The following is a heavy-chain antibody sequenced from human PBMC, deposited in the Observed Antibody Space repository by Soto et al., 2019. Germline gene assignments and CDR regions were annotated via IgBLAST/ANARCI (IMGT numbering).Heavy chain of an antibody. CDR1: GYTFTSYG. V-gene: IGHV1-18*01. CDR3: AREAGNYDIVTGYYDYYYGMDV. CDR2: ISAYNGNT. D-gene: IGHD3-9*01. Sequence: QVQLVQSGAEVKKPGASVKVSCKASGYTFTSYGISWVRQAPGQGLEWMGWISAYNGNTNYAQKLQGIVTMTTDTSTSTAYMELRSLRSDDTAVYYCAREAGNYDIVTGYYDYYYGMDVWGQGTTVTVSS. J-gene: IGHJ6*02.